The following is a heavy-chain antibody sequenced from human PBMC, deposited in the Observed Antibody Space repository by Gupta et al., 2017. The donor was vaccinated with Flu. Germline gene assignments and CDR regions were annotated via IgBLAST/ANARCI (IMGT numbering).Heavy chain of an antibody. Sequence: QVQLVQSGAEVQEPGASVKVSCKASGYTFTAYYIHWVRQAPGQGLEWVGRINPHSGSTNYEQKFQGRVTVTMDTSISTAYMDLSRLRSDDTAVYYCAREKHCSTASCYRWFDPWGQGTLVTVSS. D-gene: IGHD2-2*02. CDR3: AREKHCSTASCYRWFDP. CDR1: GYTFTAYY. CDR2: INPHSGST. V-gene: IGHV1-2*06. J-gene: IGHJ5*02.